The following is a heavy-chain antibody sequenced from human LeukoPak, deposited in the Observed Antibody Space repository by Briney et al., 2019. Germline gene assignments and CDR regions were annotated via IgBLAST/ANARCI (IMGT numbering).Heavy chain of an antibody. CDR2: IIPIFGTA. Sequence: SVRVSCKASGGTFSSYAISWVRQAPGQGLEWMARIIPIFGTANFAQKFQGRVTITTDKSTSTAYMELSSLRSEDTALYYCARDAPPGVRGVIRWFDPWGQGTLVTVSS. V-gene: IGHV1-69*05. D-gene: IGHD3-10*01. J-gene: IGHJ5*02. CDR3: ARDAPPGVRGVIRWFDP. CDR1: GGTFSSYA.